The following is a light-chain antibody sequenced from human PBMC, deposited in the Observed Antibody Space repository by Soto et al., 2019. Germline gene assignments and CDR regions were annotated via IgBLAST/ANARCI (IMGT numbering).Light chain of an antibody. CDR3: QQSYSTPPIT. J-gene: IGKJ5*01. CDR2: AAS. V-gene: IGKV1-39*01. CDR1: QSISSY. Sequence: GDRVTITGRASQSISSYLNWYQQKPGKAPKLLIYAASSLQSGAPSRFSGSGSGTDFTLTISSLQPEDFATYYCQQSYSTPPITFGQGTRLEIK.